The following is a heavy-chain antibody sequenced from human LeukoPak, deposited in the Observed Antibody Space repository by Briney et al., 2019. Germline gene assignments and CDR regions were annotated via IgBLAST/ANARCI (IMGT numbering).Heavy chain of an antibody. CDR3: AKAVLGDVLTQPPPIVVVPAGQGHRLGGAFDI. J-gene: IGHJ3*02. D-gene: IGHD2-2*01. Sequence: GGSLRLSCAASGFTFDDYAMHWVRQAPGKGLEWVSGISWDSGSIGYADSVKGRFTISRDNAKNSLYLQMNSLRAEDTALYYCAKAVLGDVLTQPPPIVVVPAGQGHRLGGAFDIWGQGTMVTVSS. CDR2: ISWDSGSI. V-gene: IGHV3-9*01. CDR1: GFTFDDYA.